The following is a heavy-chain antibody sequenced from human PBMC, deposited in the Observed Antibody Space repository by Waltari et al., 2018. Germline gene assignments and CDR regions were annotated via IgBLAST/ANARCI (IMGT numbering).Heavy chain of an antibody. CDR3: TTRVAISGVPGMPDY. J-gene: IGHJ4*02. D-gene: IGHD2-15*01. CDR2: SYSHGTT. Sequence: EVQLVESGGGLIQAGGSLRLSCAASGFTVSSTYMAWVRQAPGKGLESVAISYSHGTTSYADSVKGRFTISRDNSKNTLFLQMSSVRVDDTAMYYCTTRVAISGVPGMPDYCGQGTLVTVSS. CDR1: GFTVSSTY. V-gene: IGHV3-53*01.